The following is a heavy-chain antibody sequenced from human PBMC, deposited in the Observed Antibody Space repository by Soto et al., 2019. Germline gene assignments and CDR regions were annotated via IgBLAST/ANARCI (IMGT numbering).Heavy chain of an antibody. D-gene: IGHD1-1*01. V-gene: IGHV3-23*01. J-gene: IGHJ4*02. CDR3: ANPIPKAGTTFGF. CDR2: ISGSGDDT. Sequence: QLLESGGGFVQPGGSLRLSCVASGFTFSNFAMAWVRQAPGEGLEWVSAISGSGDDTFYADSMKGRYTISRDNSKDALYLKSNSLRAEDTAVYYCANPIPKAGTTFGFWGQGTLGSVSS. CDR1: GFTFSNFA.